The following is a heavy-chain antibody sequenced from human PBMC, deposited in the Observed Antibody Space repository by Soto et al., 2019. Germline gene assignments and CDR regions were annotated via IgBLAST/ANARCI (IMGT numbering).Heavy chain of an antibody. D-gene: IGHD1-1*01. CDR2: INPNSGGT. CDR1: GYTCTVYY. V-gene: IGHV1-2*02. Sequence: ASVKVSCKASGYTCTVYYLHGVLQSPGQGLEWMGWINPNSGGTNYAQKFQGRVTMTRDTSISTAYMELSRLRSDDTAVYYCARGRTGTTSYFDYWGQGNLVTVSS. CDR3: ARGRTGTTSYFDY. J-gene: IGHJ4*02.